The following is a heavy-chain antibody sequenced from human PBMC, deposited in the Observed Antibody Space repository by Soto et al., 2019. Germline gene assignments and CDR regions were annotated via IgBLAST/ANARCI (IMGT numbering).Heavy chain of an antibody. CDR2: ISSNGGNA. CDR3: ARDRSFGTSGYYSWDL. D-gene: IGHD3-22*01. CDR1: GFIFTNYA. J-gene: IGHJ5*02. V-gene: IGHV3-30-3*01. Sequence: QVQLVESGGGVAHPGKSLRLSCAASGFIFTNYAMHWVRQAPGRGLEWVAVISSNGGNADSADSVKGRFTISKDNSKNTVFLRMDGLRPEDSAIYYCARDRSFGTSGYYSWDLWGQGTLVTVSS.